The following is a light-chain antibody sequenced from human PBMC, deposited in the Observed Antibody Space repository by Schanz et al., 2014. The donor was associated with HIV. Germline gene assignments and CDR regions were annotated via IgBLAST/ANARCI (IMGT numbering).Light chain of an antibody. CDR3: QQYGVSPPWT. J-gene: IGKJ1*01. CDR2: GAS. CDR1: QIISTS. Sequence: EVVLTQSPVTLSLSPGERATLSCRTTQIISTSLAWYQQRPGQPPRLLLYGASSRATGIPDRFSGSGSGTDFTLTISGLEPQDFAVYYCQQYGVSPPWTFGQGTKVEVK. V-gene: IGKV3-20*01.